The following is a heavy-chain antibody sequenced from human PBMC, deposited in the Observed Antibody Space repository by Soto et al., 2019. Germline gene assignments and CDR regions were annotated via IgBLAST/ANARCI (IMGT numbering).Heavy chain of an antibody. V-gene: IGHV4-38-2*02. CDR2: VFYDGST. CDR1: SYPISSGYY. CDR3: ARDSSSLDP. J-gene: IGHJ5*02. D-gene: IGHD6-13*01. Sequence: PSETLSLTCAVSSYPISSGYYWGWIRQPPGKGLEWIGSVFYDGSTYSNPSLQSRVTISVDTSKNQFSLNLSSVTAADTAVYYCARDSSSLDPWGQGTLVTVSS.